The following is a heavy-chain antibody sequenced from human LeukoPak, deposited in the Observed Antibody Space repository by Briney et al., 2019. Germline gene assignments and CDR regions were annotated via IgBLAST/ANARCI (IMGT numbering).Heavy chain of an antibody. CDR2: ISHSGST. V-gene: IGHV4-38-2*01. CDR3: ARVGGYSYGNYYFNY. D-gene: IGHD5-18*01. CDR1: GYSISSGYY. J-gene: IGHJ4*02. Sequence: KPSATLSLTCAVSGYSISSGYYWGWIRQPPGKGLDWIGSISHSGSTYYNPSLRSRVTISIDTSKNQFSLRLNSVTATDTAVYYCARVGGYSYGNYYFNYWGQGTLVTVSS.